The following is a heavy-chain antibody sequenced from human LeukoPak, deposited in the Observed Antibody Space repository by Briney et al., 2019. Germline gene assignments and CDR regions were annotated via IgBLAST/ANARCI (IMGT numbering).Heavy chain of an antibody. CDR2: IYYSGRT. CDR1: GGSISITGYY. Sequence: PSETLSLTCTVSGGSISITGYYWVWIRQPPGKGLEWIGSIYYSGRTYYDPSLKSRVTMSVDTSKDQFSLNLSSVTAADTALYYCARLVESRVGNYFDYWGQGTLVTVSS. CDR3: ARLVESRVGNYFDY. J-gene: IGHJ4*02. D-gene: IGHD1-1*01. V-gene: IGHV4-39*01.